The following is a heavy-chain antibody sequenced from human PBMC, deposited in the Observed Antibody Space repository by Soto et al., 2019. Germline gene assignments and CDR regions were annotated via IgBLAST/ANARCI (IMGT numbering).Heavy chain of an antibody. CDR3: VSDHATMIVGVFAY. D-gene: IGHD3-22*01. CDR1: GFTFSSYA. Sequence: GGSLRLSCAASGFTFSSYAMHWVRQAPGKGLEWVAVISYDGSNKYYADSVKGRFTISRDNSKNTLYLQMNSLRAEDTAVYYCVSDHATMIVGVFAYWGQGSLVPSP. V-gene: IGHV3-30-3*01. J-gene: IGHJ4*02. CDR2: ISYDGSNK.